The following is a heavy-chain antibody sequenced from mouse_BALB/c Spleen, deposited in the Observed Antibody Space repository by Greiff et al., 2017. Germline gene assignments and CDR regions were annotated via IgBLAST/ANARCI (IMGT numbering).Heavy chain of an antibody. J-gene: IGHJ1*01. V-gene: IGHV1S81*02. CDR3: TRGLRLWYFDV. CDR2: INPSNGGT. CDR1: GYTFTSYY. Sequence: QVQLQQSGAELVKPGASVKLSCKASGYTFTSYYMYWVKQRPGQGLEWIGEINPSNGGTNFNEKFKSKATLTVDKSSSTAYMQLSSLTSEDSAVYYCTRGLRLWYFDVWGAGTTVTVSS. D-gene: IGHD1-2*01.